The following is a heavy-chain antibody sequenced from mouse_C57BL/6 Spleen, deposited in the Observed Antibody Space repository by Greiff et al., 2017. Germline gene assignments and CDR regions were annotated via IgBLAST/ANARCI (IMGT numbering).Heavy chain of an antibody. J-gene: IGHJ4*01. CDR3: ARDYSNPYYYAMDY. CDR2: INPGSGGT. D-gene: IGHD2-5*01. V-gene: IGHV1-54*01. Sequence: LQESGAELVRPGTSVKVSCKASGYAFTNYLIEWVKQRPGQGLEWIGVINPGSGGTNYNEKFKGKATLTADKSSSTAYMQLSSLTSEDSAVYFCARDYSNPYYYAMDYWGQGTSVTVSS. CDR1: GYAFTNYL.